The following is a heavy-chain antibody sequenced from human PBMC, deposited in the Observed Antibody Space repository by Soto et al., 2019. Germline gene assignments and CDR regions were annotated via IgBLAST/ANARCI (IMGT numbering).Heavy chain of an antibody. D-gene: IGHD6-13*01. J-gene: IGHJ5*02. CDR3: VRGGIAGNWFDP. CDR1: GGSITSGGFY. Sequence: QVQLQESGPGLVKPSQTLSLTCSVSGGSITSGGFYWSWIRQHPEKGLEWIAYIFHSGSTDFNPSLXGXFIISADTSKNQFSLKLTSVTAADTAVYYCVRGGIAGNWFDPWGQGTLVTVSS. V-gene: IGHV4-31*03. CDR2: IFHSGST.